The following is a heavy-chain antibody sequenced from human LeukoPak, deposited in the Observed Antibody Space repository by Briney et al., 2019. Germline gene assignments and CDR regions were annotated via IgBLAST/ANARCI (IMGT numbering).Heavy chain of an antibody. D-gene: IGHD2-2*01. CDR3: ARSKNGPAATFYYYGMDV. J-gene: IGHJ6*02. Sequence: SETLSLTCTVSGGSISSSDYYWSWICQPPGKGLEWIGYIYYSRSTYYNPSLKSRVTISVDTSKNQFSLKLSSVTAADTAVYYCARSKNGPAATFYYYGMDVWGQGTTVTVSS. CDR2: IYYSRST. CDR1: GGSISSSDYY. V-gene: IGHV4-30-4*01.